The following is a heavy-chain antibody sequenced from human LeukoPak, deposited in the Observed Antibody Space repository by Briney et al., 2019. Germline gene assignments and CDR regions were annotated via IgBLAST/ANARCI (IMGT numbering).Heavy chain of an antibody. V-gene: IGHV1-18*04. CDR2: ISTYNGNT. J-gene: IGHJ3*02. CDR3: AATGDDAFDI. Sequence: GASVEVSCKASGYTFNSYGISWLRQAPGQGLEWMGWISTYNGNTNYAQKLQDRVTISTDTSTSTVYMELRSLRSDDTAVYYCAATGDDAFDIWGQGTMVAVSS. D-gene: IGHD4-17*01. CDR1: GYTFNSYG.